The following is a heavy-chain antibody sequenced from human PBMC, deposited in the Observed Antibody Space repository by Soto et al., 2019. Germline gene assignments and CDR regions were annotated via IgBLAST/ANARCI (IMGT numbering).Heavy chain of an antibody. CDR1: EFTCRSYA. Sequence: GRSLRLPCTASEFTCRSYAMHWVRQAPGKGLEYVSAISSNGGSTYYANSVKGRFTISRDNSKNTLYLQMGSLRAEDMAVYYCARGPRGFVVVPAAIRYWGQGTLVTVSS. V-gene: IGHV3-64*01. D-gene: IGHD2-2*01. CDR3: ARGPRGFVVVPAAIRY. CDR2: ISSNGGST. J-gene: IGHJ4*02.